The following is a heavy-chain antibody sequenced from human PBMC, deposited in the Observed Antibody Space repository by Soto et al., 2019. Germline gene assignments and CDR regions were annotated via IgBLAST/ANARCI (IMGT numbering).Heavy chain of an antibody. J-gene: IGHJ6*02. Sequence: QVQLAASGGGVVQPGRSLRLSCAASGFTLSNYGMYWARQAPGKGLEWVALISYDGSNEYYGESVKGRFTISRDMSKNTLYLQMNSLRAEDTAVYYCAKDTLRCLDAYGTTGYGMDVWGQGTTVTVSS. CDR3: AKDTLRCLDAYGTTGYGMDV. CDR1: GFTLSNYG. V-gene: IGHV3-30*18. D-gene: IGHD3-3*01. CDR2: ISYDGSNE.